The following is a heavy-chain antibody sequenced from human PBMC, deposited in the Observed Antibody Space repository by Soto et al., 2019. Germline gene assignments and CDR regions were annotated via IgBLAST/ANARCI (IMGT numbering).Heavy chain of an antibody. CDR2: VNPSGGST. Sequence: ASVKVSCKACGYLCTAYSMHWVRLAPGQGLEWMGVVNPSGGSTKYAQNFQGRVTMTRDTSTTTIYMELSSLRAEDTAVYYCAKARPPYQLLVWFDSWGQGTLVTVSS. CDR1: GYLCTAYS. CDR3: AKARPPYQLLVWFDS. D-gene: IGHD2-2*01. V-gene: IGHV1-46*01. J-gene: IGHJ5*01.